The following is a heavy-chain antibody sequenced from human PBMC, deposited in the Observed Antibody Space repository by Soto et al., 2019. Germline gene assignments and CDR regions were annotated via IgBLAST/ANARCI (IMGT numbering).Heavy chain of an antibody. D-gene: IGHD5-12*01. CDR2: IYFSGSA. Sequence: SDTLSLTCTVSGGSITIYYWSWIRQPPGKGLEWIGYIYFSGSANYNPSLKSRVTISVDTSKNQFSLKLSSVTAADTAVYYCARRYSGYGGYWGQGTLVTVSS. J-gene: IGHJ4*02. V-gene: IGHV4-59*08. CDR1: GGSITIYY. CDR3: ARRYSGYGGY.